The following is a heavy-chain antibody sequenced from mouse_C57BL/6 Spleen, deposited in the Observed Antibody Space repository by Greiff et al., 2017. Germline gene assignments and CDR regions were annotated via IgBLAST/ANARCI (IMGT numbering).Heavy chain of an antibody. Sequence: EVHLVESGGGLVKPGASLQLSCPASGFTFSSYSTTWVRPTPDKRLEWVATISDGGSYTYYPDNVKGRFTISRDNAKNNLYLQMSHLKSEDTAMYYCARDTVGAMDYWGQGTSVTVSS. CDR3: ARDTVGAMDY. D-gene: IGHD1-1*01. V-gene: IGHV5-4*01. J-gene: IGHJ4*01. CDR1: GFTFSSYS. CDR2: ISDGGSYT.